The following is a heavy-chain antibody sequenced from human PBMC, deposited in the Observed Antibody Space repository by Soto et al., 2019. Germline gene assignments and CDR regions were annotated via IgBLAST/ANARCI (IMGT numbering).Heavy chain of an antibody. J-gene: IGHJ4*01. CDR1: GGTFSSCA. CDR2: IMPIFDTA. D-gene: IGHD5-12*01. CDR3: ARAGRRDGYPHAPFDY. V-gene: IGHV1-69*12. Sequence: QVQLVQSGAEVKKPGSSVKVSCKASGGTFSSCAISWVRQAPGQGLEWMGGIMPIFDTANYAHKFQGRVTITADESTSTAYMELSSLRSEETAVYYCARAGRRDGYPHAPFDYWGHGTLVTVSS.